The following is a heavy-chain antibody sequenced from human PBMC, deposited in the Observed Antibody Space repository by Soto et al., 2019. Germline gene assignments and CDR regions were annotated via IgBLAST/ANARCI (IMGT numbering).Heavy chain of an antibody. CDR2: VYYSGYT. Sequence: QLQLQESGPGLVKPSETLSLTCTVSGGSISSSSSYWDWIRQPPGKGLEWIGSVYYSGYTHYNPSLQGRVTISVATSKHQFSLKLSSVTTADTAVYYCARRGGATIMDYWGQGTLVTVSS. CDR3: ARRGGATIMDY. CDR1: GGSISSSSSY. D-gene: IGHD5-12*01. J-gene: IGHJ4*02. V-gene: IGHV4-39*01.